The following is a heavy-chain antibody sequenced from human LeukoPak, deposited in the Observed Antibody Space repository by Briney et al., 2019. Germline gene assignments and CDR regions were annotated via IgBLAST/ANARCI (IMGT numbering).Heavy chain of an antibody. J-gene: IGHJ4*02. Sequence: SVKVSCKASGGTFSSYAISWVRQAPGQGFEWMGRIIPILGIANYAQKFQGRVTITADKSTSTAYMELSSLRSEDTAVYYCASTPDFRMRSGYDGFFDYWGQGTLVTVSS. D-gene: IGHD5-12*01. CDR2: IIPILGIA. CDR3: ASTPDFRMRSGYDGFFDY. CDR1: GGTFSSYA. V-gene: IGHV1-69*04.